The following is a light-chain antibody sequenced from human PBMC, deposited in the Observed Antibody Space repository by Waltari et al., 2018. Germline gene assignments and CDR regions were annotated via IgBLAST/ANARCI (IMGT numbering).Light chain of an antibody. J-gene: IGKJ1*01. V-gene: IGKV1-39*01. CDR3: QQSYSTPWT. CDR1: QSIRSY. CDR2: AAS. Sequence: DIQLTQSPSSLSPYVGHRVTITCRASQSIRSYLNRYQKKPGKAPNLLICAASSLQSGVPSRFSCSGSGTDFTLPISSLQPEDFATYYCQQSYSTPWTFGQGTKVEIK.